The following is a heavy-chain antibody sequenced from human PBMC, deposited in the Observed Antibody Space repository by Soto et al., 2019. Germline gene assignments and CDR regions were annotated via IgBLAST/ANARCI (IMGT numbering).Heavy chain of an antibody. D-gene: IGHD6-13*01. Sequence: GGSLRLSCAASGFTFSSYWMSWVRQAPGKGLEWVANIKQDGSEKYYVDSVKGRFTISRDNAKNSLYLQMNSLRAEDTAVYYCARGLVQGIAAAGNELDYWGQGTLVTVSS. CDR2: IKQDGSEK. CDR1: GFTFSSYW. V-gene: IGHV3-7*01. CDR3: ARGLVQGIAAAGNELDY. J-gene: IGHJ4*02.